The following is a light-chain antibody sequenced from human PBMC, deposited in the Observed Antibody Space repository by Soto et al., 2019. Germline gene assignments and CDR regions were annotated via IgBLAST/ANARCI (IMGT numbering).Light chain of an antibody. Sequence: SYELTQPPSVSVSPGQMARITCSGDALPKKYANWYQQKPGQAPVVVIYKDSERPSGIPERFSGSSSGTTVTLTISGVQAEDEADYYCQSVDSSGTHHVFGTGTKLTVL. V-gene: IGLV3-25*03. CDR2: KDS. J-gene: IGLJ1*01. CDR1: ALPKKY. CDR3: QSVDSSGTHHV.